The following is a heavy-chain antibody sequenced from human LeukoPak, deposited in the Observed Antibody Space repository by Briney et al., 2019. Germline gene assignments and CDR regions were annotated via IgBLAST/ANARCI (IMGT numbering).Heavy chain of an antibody. D-gene: IGHD5-12*01. V-gene: IGHV3-23*01. Sequence: QPGGSLRLSCAASGFTFSSYAMNWVRQAPGKGLEWVSLISVGGGSTYYADSVKGRFTISRDTSKNTLYLHMNSLRVEDTAVYYCAKDDLVAAIRGFDHWGQGTLATVSS. CDR2: ISVGGGST. CDR1: GFTFSSYA. J-gene: IGHJ4*02. CDR3: AKDDLVAAIRGFDH.